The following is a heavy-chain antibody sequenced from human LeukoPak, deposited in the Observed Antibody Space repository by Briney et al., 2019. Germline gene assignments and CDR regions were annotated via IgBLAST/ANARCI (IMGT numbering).Heavy chain of an antibody. D-gene: IGHD5-12*01. Sequence: GGSLRLSCAASGFSVSNTYMSWVRQAPGKGLEWVSIIYSGGNTYYADSVKGRFTISRDNSKNTLYLQMNSLRAEDTAVYYCANILIDIVAPGDYFDYWGQGTLVTVSS. CDR3: ANILIDIVAPGDYFDY. CDR1: GFSVSNTY. J-gene: IGHJ4*02. V-gene: IGHV3-53*01. CDR2: IYSGGNT.